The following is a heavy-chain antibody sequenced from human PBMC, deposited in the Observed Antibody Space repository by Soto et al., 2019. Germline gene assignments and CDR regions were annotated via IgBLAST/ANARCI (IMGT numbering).Heavy chain of an antibody. J-gene: IGHJ6*03. CDR1: GFTVSSNY. CDR3: ARGILRGVIIYYYYMDV. D-gene: IGHD3-10*01. V-gene: IGHV3-66*01. Sequence: EMLVVESGGGLVQPGGSLRLSCAASGFTVSSNYMTWVRQVPGKGLEWVSIIYSGGNTYYADSVKGRFTLSRDNSKNTLYLKMNSLRAEDTAVYYCARGILRGVIIYYYYMDVWGKGTTVTVSS. CDR2: IYSGGNT.